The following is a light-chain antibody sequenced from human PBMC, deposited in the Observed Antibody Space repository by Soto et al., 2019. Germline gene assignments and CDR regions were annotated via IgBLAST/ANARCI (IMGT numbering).Light chain of an antibody. CDR1: SSDVGGHNY. CDR2: DVT. V-gene: IGLV2-14*03. CDR3: NSYTGSTTPFV. J-gene: IGLJ1*01. Sequence: LTQPASVSGSPGQSITISCTGTSSDVGGHNYVSWYQHHPDKAPKLVIYDVTNRPSGVSYRISGSKSGNTASLTISGLQAEDEADYYCNSYTGSTTPFVFGTGTKVTVL.